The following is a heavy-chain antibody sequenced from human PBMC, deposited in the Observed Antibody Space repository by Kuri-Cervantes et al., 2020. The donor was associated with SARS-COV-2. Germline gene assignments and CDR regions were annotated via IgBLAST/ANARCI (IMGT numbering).Heavy chain of an antibody. CDR3: AREQWLELDAFDI. CDR1: GFSFSMYW. CDR2: IKKDGSEK. Sequence: GGSLRLSCAASGFSFSMYWMSWVRQAPGKGLEWVANIKKDGSEKYYVDSVKGRFTISRDNAKNSLYRQMNSLRAEDTAVYYCAREQWLELDAFDIWGQGTMVTVSS. D-gene: IGHD6-19*01. V-gene: IGHV3-7*01. J-gene: IGHJ3*02.